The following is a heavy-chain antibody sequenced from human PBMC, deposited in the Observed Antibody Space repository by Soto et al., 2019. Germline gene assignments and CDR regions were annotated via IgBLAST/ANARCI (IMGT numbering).Heavy chain of an antibody. V-gene: IGHV4-39*01. CDR2: IYYSGST. Sequence: SETLSLTCTVSGGSISSSSYYWGWIRQPPGKGLEWIGSIYYSGSTYYNPSLKSRVTISVDTSKNQFSLKLSSVTAADTAVYYCARLIAAADYYFDYWGQGTLVTVSS. CDR1: GGSISSSSYY. CDR3: ARLIAAADYYFDY. D-gene: IGHD6-13*01. J-gene: IGHJ4*02.